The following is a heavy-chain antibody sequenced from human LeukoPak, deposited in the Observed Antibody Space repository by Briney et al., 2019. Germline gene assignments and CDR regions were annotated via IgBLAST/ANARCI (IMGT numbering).Heavy chain of an antibody. Sequence: ASVKVSCKASGYTFTSYYMHWVRHAPGQGLEWMGILNPSGGSTSYAQKFQGRVTMTRDTSTSTVYMELSSLRSEDTVVYYYARGDWLADYLGQGSIVAVSS. V-gene: IGHV1-46*01. CDR3: ARGDWLADY. D-gene: IGHD6-19*01. CDR2: LNPSGGST. J-gene: IGHJ4*02. CDR1: GYTFTSYY.